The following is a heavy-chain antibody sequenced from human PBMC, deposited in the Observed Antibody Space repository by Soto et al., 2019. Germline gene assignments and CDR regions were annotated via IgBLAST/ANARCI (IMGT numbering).Heavy chain of an antibody. V-gene: IGHV1-8*01. CDR3: ARDLSITGIDYYYYYGMDV. CDR2: MNPNSGNT. CDR1: GYTFTSYD. Sequence: ASVKVSCKASGYTFTSYDINWVRQATGQGLEWMGWMNPNSGNTGYAQKFQGRVTMTRNTSISTAYMELSSLRSEDTAVYYCARDLSITGIDYYYYYGMDVWGQGTTVTV. D-gene: IGHD1-20*01. J-gene: IGHJ6*02.